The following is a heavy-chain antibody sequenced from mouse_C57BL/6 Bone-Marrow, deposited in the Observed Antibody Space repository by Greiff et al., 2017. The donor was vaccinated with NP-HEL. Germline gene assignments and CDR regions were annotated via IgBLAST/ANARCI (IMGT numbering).Heavy chain of an antibody. D-gene: IGHD2-4*01. CDR1: GYTFTSYW. V-gene: IGHV1-55*01. J-gene: IGHJ4*01. Sequence: VQLQQSGAELVKPGASVKMSCKASGYTFTSYWITWVKQRPGQGLEWIGDIYPGSGSTNYNEKFKSKATLTVDTSSSTAYMQLSSLTSEDSAVYYCARDYEGGYYAMDYWGQGTSVTVTS. CDR3: ARDYEGGYYAMDY. CDR2: IYPGSGST.